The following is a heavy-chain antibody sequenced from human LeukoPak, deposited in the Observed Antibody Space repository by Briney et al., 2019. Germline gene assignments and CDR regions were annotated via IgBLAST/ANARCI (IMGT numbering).Heavy chain of an antibody. J-gene: IGHJ4*02. V-gene: IGHV3-74*01. CDR1: GFTFSTYW. CDR2: INSDESST. CDR3: VRGRYYFDY. D-gene: IGHD3-3*01. Sequence: TGGSLRLSCAASGFTFSTYWMHWVRQAPGKGLVWVSRINSDESSTDYVDPVKGRFTIPRDNAKNTLYLQMNNLRAEDTAVYYCVRGRYYFDYWGQGTLVTVSS.